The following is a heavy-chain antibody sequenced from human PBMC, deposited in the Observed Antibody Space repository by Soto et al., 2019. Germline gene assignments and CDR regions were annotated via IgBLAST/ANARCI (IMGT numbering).Heavy chain of an antibody. CDR1: GGSFSGYY. CDR2: INSSGTI. J-gene: IGHJ6*02. V-gene: IGHV4-34*01. D-gene: IGHD3-9*01. Sequence: QVQFQQWCAGLLKPSETLSLTCAVYGGSFSGYYLTWIRQPPGKGLEWLGAINSSGTINFNPSLKRLLTISLGTSKKHFSLKMRSVTDADTAAYDCAGAGRNLLTSYSLYVWGQGTTVTGSS. CDR3: AGAGRNLLTSYSLYV.